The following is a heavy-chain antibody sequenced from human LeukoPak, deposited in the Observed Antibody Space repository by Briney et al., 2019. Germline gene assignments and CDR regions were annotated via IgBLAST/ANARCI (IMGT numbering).Heavy chain of an antibody. D-gene: IGHD5-18*01. CDR3: VRGQLWSYYHDY. V-gene: IGHV3-30-3*01. J-gene: IGHJ4*02. CDR2: ISYDGSNI. Sequence: PGRSLRLSCAASGFISSSYALHWVRQAPGKGLEWVAAISYDGSNIYYADSVKGRFTISRDNSKNTLYLQMNSLRAEDTAVYYCVRGQLWSYYHDYWGQGTLVTVSS. CDR1: GFISSSYA.